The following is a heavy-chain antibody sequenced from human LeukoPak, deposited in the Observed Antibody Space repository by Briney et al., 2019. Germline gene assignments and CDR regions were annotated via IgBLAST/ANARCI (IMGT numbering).Heavy chain of an antibody. CDR3: ARLLVVTATKVKYAMDV. J-gene: IGHJ6*02. V-gene: IGHV4-59*08. Sequence: KPSETLSLTCTVSGGSISSYYWSWIRQPPGKGLEWIGYIYYSGSTNYNPSLKSRVTISVDTSKNQFSLKLSSVTAADTAVYYCARLLVVTATKVKYAMDVWGQGTTVTVSS. D-gene: IGHD2-21*02. CDR1: GGSISSYY. CDR2: IYYSGST.